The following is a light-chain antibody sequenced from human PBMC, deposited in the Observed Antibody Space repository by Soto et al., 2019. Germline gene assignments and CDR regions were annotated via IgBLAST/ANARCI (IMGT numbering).Light chain of an antibody. CDR3: HQYDSSRT. V-gene: IGKV3-20*01. Sequence: EIVLTQSLGTLSLSPGERATLSCRASQSVDSRFLAWYQQKPGQAPRLLIYGASTRATGIPDRFSGSGSGTDFTLTISRLEPEDFTVYYCHQYDSSRTFGQGTKVEMK. CDR2: GAS. CDR1: QSVDSRF. J-gene: IGKJ1*01.